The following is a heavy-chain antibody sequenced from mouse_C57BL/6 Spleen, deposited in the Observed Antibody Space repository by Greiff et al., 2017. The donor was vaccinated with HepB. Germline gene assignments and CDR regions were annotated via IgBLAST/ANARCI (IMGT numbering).Heavy chain of an antibody. J-gene: IGHJ2*01. Sequence: VQLQQSGAELVRPGASVTLSCKASGYTFTDYEMHWVKQTPVHGLEWIGAIDPETGGTAYNQKFKGKAILTADKSSSTAYMELRSLTSEDSAVYYCTRYGNYGGYYFDYWGQGTTLTVSS. CDR1: GYTFTDYE. CDR2: IDPETGGT. V-gene: IGHV1-15*01. D-gene: IGHD2-1*01. CDR3: TRYGNYGGYYFDY.